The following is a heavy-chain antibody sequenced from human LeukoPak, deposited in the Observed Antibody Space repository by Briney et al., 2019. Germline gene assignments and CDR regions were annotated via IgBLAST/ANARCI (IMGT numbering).Heavy chain of an antibody. D-gene: IGHD3-22*01. CDR2: ISGIGGST. V-gene: IGHV3-23*01. J-gene: IGHJ4*02. Sequence: GGSLRLSCAASGFTFSNYAMSWVRQAPGKGLEWVSSISGIGGSTYYADSVKGRFTISRDNSKNTLYLQMNSLRAEDTAVYYCAKAPFYYYDSRLYFDYWGQGTLVTFSS. CDR3: AKAPFYYYDSRLYFDY. CDR1: GFTFSNYA.